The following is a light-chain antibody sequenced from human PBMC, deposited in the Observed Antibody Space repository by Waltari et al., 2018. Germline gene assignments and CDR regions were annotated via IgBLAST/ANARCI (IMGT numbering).Light chain of an antibody. CDR2: DVS. Sequence: APTQPASVSGSPGKSIPVSCTGTSGDVGGYNYVSWYRHHPDKAPKLIIYDVSKRPSGVSNRFSGSKSGNTAYLTISGLQTEDEADYYCSSYTSTSSSTFVFGTGTKVTVL. CDR1: SGDVGGYNY. CDR3: SSYTSTSSSTFV. J-gene: IGLJ1*01. V-gene: IGLV2-14*03.